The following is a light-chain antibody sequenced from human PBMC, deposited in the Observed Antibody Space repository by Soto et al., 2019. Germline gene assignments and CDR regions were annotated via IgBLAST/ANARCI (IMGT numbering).Light chain of an antibody. Sequence: QSALTQPPSTSGTPGQRVTISCSGSSSNIGRDPVNWYQELPGTAPKLLIYDNNQRPSGFPDRFSGSKSGTSASLAISGLQSEDEADYFCAGWDGSLRGFVFGTGTKVTVL. J-gene: IGLJ1*01. CDR3: AGWDGSLRGFV. CDR2: DNN. CDR1: SSNIGRDP. V-gene: IGLV1-44*01.